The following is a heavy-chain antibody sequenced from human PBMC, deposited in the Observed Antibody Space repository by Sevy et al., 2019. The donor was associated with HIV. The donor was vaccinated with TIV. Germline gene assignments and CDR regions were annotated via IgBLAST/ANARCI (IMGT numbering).Heavy chain of an antibody. CDR2: ISYDEAHK. V-gene: IGHV3-30*18. J-gene: IGHJ4*02. CDR3: AKDYAAGITMVRGAYRARGDYFDY. D-gene: IGHD3-10*01. CDR1: GFTFRTSG. Sequence: GGSLRLSCVTSGFTFRTSGMHWVRQSPGKGLEWVAVISYDEAHKNYADSVKGRFSISKDNSKNTLYLQMSSLRTEDTAVYYWAKDYAAGITMVRGAYRARGDYFDYWGQGTQVTVSS.